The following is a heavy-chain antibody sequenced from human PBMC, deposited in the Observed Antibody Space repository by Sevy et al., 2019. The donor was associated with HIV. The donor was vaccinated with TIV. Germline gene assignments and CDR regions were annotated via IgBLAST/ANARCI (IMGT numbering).Heavy chain of an antibody. CDR1: GFTFSSYS. J-gene: IGHJ4*02. Sequence: GGSLRLSCAASGFTFSSYSMNWVRQAPGKGLEWVSYISSSSSTIYYGDSGKGRLTISRDNAKNSLYLQMNSLRAEDTAVYYCARDYFPTYYAISGLGHYWGQGTLVTVSS. D-gene: IGHD3-22*01. CDR3: ARDYFPTYYAISGLGHY. V-gene: IGHV3-48*01. CDR2: ISSSSSTI.